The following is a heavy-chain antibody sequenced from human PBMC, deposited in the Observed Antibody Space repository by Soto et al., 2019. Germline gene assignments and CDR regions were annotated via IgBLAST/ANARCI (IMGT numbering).Heavy chain of an antibody. V-gene: IGHV4-4*02. J-gene: IGHJ4*02. CDR1: GGSMSSSNW. CDR2: AHHSGRT. Sequence: QVQLQESGPGLVKPSGTLSLTCTVSGGSMSSSNWWNWVRQSPGKGLEWIGEAHHSGRTNYNPSLXSXAXIXXDQSKNHFSLKLSSVTAADSAVYYCARSEATGLDYWGQGTLVTVSS. CDR3: ARSEATGLDY. D-gene: IGHD1-26*01.